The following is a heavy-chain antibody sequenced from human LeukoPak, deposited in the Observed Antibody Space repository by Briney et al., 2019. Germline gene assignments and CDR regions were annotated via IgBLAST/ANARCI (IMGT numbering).Heavy chain of an antibody. D-gene: IGHD1-26*01. CDR3: ARESGRNYYYGMDV. Sequence: QSGGSLRLSCAASGFTFSSYAMHWVRQAPGKGLEWVAVISYDGSNKYYADSVKGRFTISRDNSKNTLYLQMNSLRAEDTAVYYCARESGRNYYYGMDVWGQGTTVTVSS. CDR1: GFTFSSYA. V-gene: IGHV3-30-3*01. J-gene: IGHJ6*02. CDR2: ISYDGSNK.